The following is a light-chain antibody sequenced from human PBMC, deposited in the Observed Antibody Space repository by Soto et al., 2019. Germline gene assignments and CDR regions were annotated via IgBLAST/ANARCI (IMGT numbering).Light chain of an antibody. CDR2: RAS. V-gene: IGKV3-15*01. Sequence: ETVLTQSPATLSVSPGEGATLSCRADQSVGSLLAWYQQSPGRAPRLLIYRASTRAAGIPDRFSGSGSGTEFTLTIGSLQHEDFATYYCQQYYRWPITFGQGTKVDIK. CDR3: QQYYRWPIT. CDR1: QSVGSL. J-gene: IGKJ1*01.